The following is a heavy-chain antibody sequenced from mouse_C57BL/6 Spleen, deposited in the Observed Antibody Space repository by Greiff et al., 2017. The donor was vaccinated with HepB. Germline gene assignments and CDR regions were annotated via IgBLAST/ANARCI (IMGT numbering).Heavy chain of an antibody. CDR3: ARGGSSGSAY. D-gene: IGHD3-2*02. CDR2: IYPGDGDT. V-gene: IGHV1-82*01. Sequence: QVQLQQSGPELVKPGASVKISCKASDYAFSSSWMNWVKQRPGKGLEWIGRIYPGDGDTNYNGKFKGKATLTADKSSSTAYMQLSSLTSEDSAVYFCARGGSSGSAYWGQGTLVTVSA. CDR1: DYAFSSSW. J-gene: IGHJ3*01.